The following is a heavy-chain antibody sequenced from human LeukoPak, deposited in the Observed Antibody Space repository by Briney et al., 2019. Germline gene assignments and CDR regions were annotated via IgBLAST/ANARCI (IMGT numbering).Heavy chain of an antibody. Sequence: RASVKVSCKASGYTFTGYYMHWVRQAPGQGLEWMGWINPNSGGTNYAQKFQGRVTMTRDTSTSTVYMELSSLRSEDTAVYYCARGVPYDFWSGYRHFDYWGQGTLVTVSS. J-gene: IGHJ4*02. D-gene: IGHD3-3*01. CDR2: INPNSGGT. V-gene: IGHV1-2*02. CDR3: ARGVPYDFWSGYRHFDY. CDR1: GYTFTGYY.